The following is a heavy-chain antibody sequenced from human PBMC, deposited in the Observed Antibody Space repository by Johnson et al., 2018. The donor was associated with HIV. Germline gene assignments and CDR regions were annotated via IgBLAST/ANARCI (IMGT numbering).Heavy chain of an antibody. CDR1: GFTFNNAW. D-gene: IGHD3-22*01. V-gene: IGHV3-15*01. CDR2: INRNTEGGTT. CDR3: TTAGSSGSAHAFDI. J-gene: IGHJ3*02. Sequence: VQLVESGGGLIKPGGSLRLSCAASGFTFNNAWMSWVRQGPGTGLEWVGRINRNTEGGTTGYAADVNGRFTISRDDSKNTLYVEMNILNIEDTAVYYCTTAGSSGSAHAFDIWGQGTMVTVSS.